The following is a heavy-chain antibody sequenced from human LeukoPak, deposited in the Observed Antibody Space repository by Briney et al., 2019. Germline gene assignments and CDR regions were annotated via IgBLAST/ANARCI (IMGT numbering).Heavy chain of an antibody. CDR2: INSDGRGK. V-gene: IGHV3-74*01. D-gene: IGHD5-24*01. CDR3: ARDGHGCIDLDY. CDR1: GFTSSGYW. J-gene: IGHJ4*02. Sequence: GGSLRLSSAASGFTSSGYWMHWVRQDPARGLVWVSYINSDGRGKSYEDSAKGRFTISRDHAKNIVYLQMNSLRVDDTAVYYCARDGHGCIDLDYWGQRTLVSV.